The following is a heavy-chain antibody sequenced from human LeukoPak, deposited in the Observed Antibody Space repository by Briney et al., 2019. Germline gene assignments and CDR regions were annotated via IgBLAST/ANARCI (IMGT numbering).Heavy chain of an antibody. V-gene: IGHV1-18*01. D-gene: IGHD2-2*02. CDR2: ISAYNGNT. Sequence: ASVKVSCKASGYTFTSYGISWVRQAPGQGLEWMGWISAYNGNTNYAQKLQGRVTMTTDTSTSTAYMELRSLRSDDTAVYYCARDWTVVPAAIAYCDYWGQGTLDTVSS. CDR1: GYTFTSYG. J-gene: IGHJ4*02. CDR3: ARDWTVVPAAIAYCDY.